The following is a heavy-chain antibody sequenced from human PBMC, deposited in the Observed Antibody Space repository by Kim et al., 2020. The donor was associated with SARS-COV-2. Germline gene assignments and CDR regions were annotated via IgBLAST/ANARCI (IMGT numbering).Heavy chain of an antibody. CDR2: ISGNADST. CDR1: GFTFSNYA. V-gene: IGHV3-23*01. CDR3: AKDLRGSMVRGVLDY. Sequence: GGSLRLSCAASGFTFSNYAMYWVRQAPGKGLDWVSVISGNADSTYYADSVKGRFTISRDNSKDTLYLQMNSLRAEDTAVYYCAKDLRGSMVRGVLDYWGQGTLVTVSS. D-gene: IGHD3-10*01. J-gene: IGHJ4*02.